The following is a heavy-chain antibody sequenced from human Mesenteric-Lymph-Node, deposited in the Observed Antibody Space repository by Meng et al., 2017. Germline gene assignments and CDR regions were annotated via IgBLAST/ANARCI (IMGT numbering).Heavy chain of an antibody. J-gene: IGHJ3*01. V-gene: IGHV3-30*01. CDR1: GFTFSTYA. D-gene: IGHD2/OR15-2a*01. CDR2: ISFDGKDS. CDR3: YARNTDAFDV. Sequence: GESLKISCAASGFTFSTYAMYWVRQAPGKGLECVAVISFDGKDSYYADSVMGRFTISRDNSKNMLYVQMDSLRVDDTAMYYCYARNTDAFDVWGQGTMVTVSS.